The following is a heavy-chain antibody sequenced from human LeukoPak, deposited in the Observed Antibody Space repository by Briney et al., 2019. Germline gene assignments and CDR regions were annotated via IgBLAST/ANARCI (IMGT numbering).Heavy chain of an antibody. V-gene: IGHV4-34*01. CDR3: ARVTVGALDY. CDR1: GGSFSGHF. J-gene: IGHJ4*02. Sequence: SETLSLTCAVYGGSFSGHFWSWIRQPPGKRLEWIGEINHSGFTNYNPSLKSRVTISVDTSKNQFSLNLRSVTAADTAVYYCARVTVGALDYWGQGTLVTVSS. D-gene: IGHD1-26*01. CDR2: INHSGFT.